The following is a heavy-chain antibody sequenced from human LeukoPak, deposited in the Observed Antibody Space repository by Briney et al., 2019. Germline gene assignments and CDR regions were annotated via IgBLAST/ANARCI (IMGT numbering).Heavy chain of an antibody. D-gene: IGHD1-26*01. V-gene: IGHV3-48*04. J-gene: IGHJ6*02. Sequence: PGGSLRLSCAASGFTFSSYGMHWVRQAPGKGLEWVSYINSRGSTIYYADSVKGRFTISRDNGKNALYLQMNSLRAEDTAVYYCARGRAYRDGTDVWGQGTTVTVSS. CDR1: GFTFSSYG. CDR2: INSRGSTI. CDR3: ARGRAYRDGTDV.